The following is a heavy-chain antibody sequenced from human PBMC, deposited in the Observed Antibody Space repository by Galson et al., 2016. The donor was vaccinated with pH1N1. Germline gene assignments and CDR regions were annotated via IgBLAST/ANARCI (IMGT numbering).Heavy chain of an antibody. Sequence: TLSLTCTVSGGSISVGTYYWSWVRQPAGKALEWIGGVSRSGDTNYNPSLGSRVTVSVDTSKNQFSMRLASVAASDTAVYYCARWQQGSAAFYPWGREPSCPSP. CDR1: GGSISVGTYY. V-gene: IGHV4-61*02. CDR3: ARWQQGSAAFYP. J-gene: IGHJ5*02. CDR2: VSRSGDT. D-gene: IGHD6-13*01.